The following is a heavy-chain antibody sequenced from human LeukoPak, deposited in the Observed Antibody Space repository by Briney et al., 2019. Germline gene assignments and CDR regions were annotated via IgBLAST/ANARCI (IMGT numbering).Heavy chain of an antibody. CDR3: ARDIGSGPVDV. CDR1: GGSISSYY. J-gene: IGHJ6*02. Sequence: SETLSLTCIVSGGSISSYYWSWIRQPPGKGLEWIGCFYNSGSANYNPSLKSRVTISVDTSKNQLSLKLSSVTAADTAVYYCARDIGSGPVDVWGQGTTVTVSS. V-gene: IGHV4-59*01. D-gene: IGHD3-10*01. CDR2: FYNSGSA.